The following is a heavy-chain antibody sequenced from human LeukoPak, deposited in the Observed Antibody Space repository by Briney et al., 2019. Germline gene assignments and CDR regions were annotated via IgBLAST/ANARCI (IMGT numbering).Heavy chain of an antibody. V-gene: IGHV4-59*01. D-gene: IGHD5-12*01. CDR3: ARGRQKIVATMPGGNWFDP. CDR1: GGSLNSYY. J-gene: IGHJ5*02. CDR2: IYFSGSA. Sequence: SETLSLTCTVSGGSLNSYYWSWIRQPPGKGLELIGYIYFSGSANYNPSLKSRVTISVDTSKSQFSLKLSSVTAADTAVYYCARGRQKIVATMPGGNWFDPWGQGTLVTVSS.